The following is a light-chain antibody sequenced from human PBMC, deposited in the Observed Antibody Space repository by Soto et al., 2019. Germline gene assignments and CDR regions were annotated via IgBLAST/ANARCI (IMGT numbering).Light chain of an antibody. J-gene: IGKJ1*01. CDR3: QQYSSLSRS. Sequence: DMQVTRLRSALSASVGDRVTITCRASQSISSFSAWYQQKPGKAPELLIYDASTLESGVPSRFSGSGSGTEFSLTISSLQPDDFATFYCQQYSSLSRSFGQGTMVDI. CDR2: DAS. V-gene: IGKV1-5*01. CDR1: QSISSF.